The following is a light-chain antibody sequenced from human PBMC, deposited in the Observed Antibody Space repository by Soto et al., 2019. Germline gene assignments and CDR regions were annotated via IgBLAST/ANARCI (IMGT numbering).Light chain of an antibody. CDR3: QHYNNWPPWT. V-gene: IGKV3-15*01. CDR2: GAS. Sequence: EIVMTQSPVTLSVSPGERATLSCRASQSVRSNLAWYQQKPGQAPRLLIYGASTRATGVPARFSGSGSGTEFTPTISSLQSEDFAVYYCQHYNNWPPWTFGQGPKVEIK. CDR1: QSVRSN. J-gene: IGKJ1*01.